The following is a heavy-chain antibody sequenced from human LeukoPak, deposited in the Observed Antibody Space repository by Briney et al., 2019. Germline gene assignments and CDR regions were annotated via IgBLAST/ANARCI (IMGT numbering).Heavy chain of an antibody. V-gene: IGHV1-46*04. CDR2: NSPTGDTT. CDR3: ARDNSRWSFDS. J-gene: IGHJ4*02. CDR1: GYTFITDY. Sequence: ASVRVSFTASGYTFITDYIHWVRQAPGQGLEWMGVNSPTGDTTTYAQDLQGRVTMTRETSTSTVYMELSRLTFEDTAMYYCARDNSRWSFDSWGQGTLVTVSS. D-gene: IGHD2-15*01.